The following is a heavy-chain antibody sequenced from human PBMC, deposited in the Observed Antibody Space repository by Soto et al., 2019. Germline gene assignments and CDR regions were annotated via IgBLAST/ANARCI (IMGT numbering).Heavy chain of an antibody. CDR1: GGSISSGHYY. V-gene: IGHV4-31*03. CDR3: ARRVTSGGVIDPRFDP. CDR2: LHNSGTT. J-gene: IGHJ5*02. Sequence: SETLYLTCSVSGGSISSGHYYWSWIRQHPGKGLEWIGYLHNSGTTYYIPPLKSRVAMPVDTSKNQLSLKLTSVTAADPAVYYCARRVTSGGVIDPRFDPSGQGTPVTVSS. D-gene: IGHD3-16*02.